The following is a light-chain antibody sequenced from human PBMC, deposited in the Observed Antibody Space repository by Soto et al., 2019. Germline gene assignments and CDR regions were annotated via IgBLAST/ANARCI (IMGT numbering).Light chain of an antibody. CDR1: SGHNTYA. Sequence: QSVLTQSPSASASLGASVKLTCTLSSGHNTYAIAWHQQQPEKGPRYLMKLNSDGSHSKGDGIPDRFSGSSSGAERYLPISSLQSEDEADYYCQTWGTGSWVFGGGTKLTVL. V-gene: IGLV4-69*01. CDR2: LNSDGSH. J-gene: IGLJ3*02. CDR3: QTWGTGSWV.